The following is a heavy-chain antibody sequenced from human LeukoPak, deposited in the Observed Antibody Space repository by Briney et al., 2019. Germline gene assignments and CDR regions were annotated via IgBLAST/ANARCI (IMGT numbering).Heavy chain of an antibody. CDR3: ARDPSGAHYGAYFDC. CDR1: GGTFSSYA. D-gene: IGHD3-10*01. V-gene: IGHV1-69*04. J-gene: IGHJ4*02. CDR2: LIPILGIA. Sequence: SVKVSCKASGGTFSSYAINWVRQAPGQGLEWMGRLIPILGIANYAQKFQGRVTITADKSTSTAYMELSSLRSEDTAVYYCARDPSGAHYGAYFDCWGQGTLVTVSS.